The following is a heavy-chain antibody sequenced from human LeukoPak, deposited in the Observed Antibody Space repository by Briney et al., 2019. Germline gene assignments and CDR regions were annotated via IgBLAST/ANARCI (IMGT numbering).Heavy chain of an antibody. CDR2: IYTSGST. D-gene: IGHD1-26*01. J-gene: IGHJ4*02. Sequence: SETLSLTCTVSGGSISSGSYYWSWIRQPAGKGREWIGRIYTSGSTNYNPSLKSRVAISVDTPKNQFSLKLSSVTAADTAVYYCARENIVGATIDYWGQGTLVTVSS. CDR1: GGSISSGSYY. V-gene: IGHV4-61*02. CDR3: ARENIVGATIDY.